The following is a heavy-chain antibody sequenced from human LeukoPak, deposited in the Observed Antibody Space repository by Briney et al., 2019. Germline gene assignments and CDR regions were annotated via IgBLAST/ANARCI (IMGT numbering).Heavy chain of an antibody. CDR2: ISYDGSNK. V-gene: IGHV3-30*18. J-gene: IGHJ4*02. D-gene: IGHD3-3*01. CDR3: AKGNFWSGYYTGETTHFDY. CDR1: GFTFSSYG. Sequence: GRSLRLSCADSGFTFSSYGMHWVRQAPGKGLEWVAVISYDGSNKYYADSVKGRFTISRDNSKNTLYLQMNSLRAEDTAVYYCAKGNFWSGYYTGETTHFDYWGQGTLVTVSS.